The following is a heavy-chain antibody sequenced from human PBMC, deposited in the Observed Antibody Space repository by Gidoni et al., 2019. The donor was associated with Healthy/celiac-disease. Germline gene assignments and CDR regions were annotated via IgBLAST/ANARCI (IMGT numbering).Heavy chain of an antibody. CDR3: ARPRAAAGFDY. CDR2: ISGSGGST. Sequence: EVEPLSSGGGLGQPGGSMRLPCAPSGFTFSSYATSWVRPSPGKGLEWVSAISGSGGSTYHADSVKGRFTISRDNSKNTLYLQMNSLRAEDTAVYYCARPRAAAGFDYWGQGTLVTVSS. J-gene: IGHJ4*02. CDR1: GFTFSSYA. D-gene: IGHD6-13*01. V-gene: IGHV3-23*01.